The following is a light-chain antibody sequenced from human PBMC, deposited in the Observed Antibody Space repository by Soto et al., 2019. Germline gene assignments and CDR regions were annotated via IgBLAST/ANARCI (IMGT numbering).Light chain of an antibody. CDR3: SSYTTSRPWV. CDR2: EVS. J-gene: IGLJ3*02. Sequence: QSVLTQPASVSGSPGQSITISCTGTSSDVGNYNYVSWYQHHPGKAPKLMIYEVSYRPSGVSVRFSGSKSGNTASLTISRLQAEDEANYYCSSYTTSRPWVFGGGTKVTVL. V-gene: IGLV2-14*01. CDR1: SSDVGNYNY.